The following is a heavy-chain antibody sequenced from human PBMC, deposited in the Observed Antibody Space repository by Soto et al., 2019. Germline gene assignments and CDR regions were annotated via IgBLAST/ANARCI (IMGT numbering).Heavy chain of an antibody. CDR1: GGSISSGDYY. CDR2: IYYSGST. J-gene: IGHJ5*02. V-gene: IGHV4-30-4*01. Sequence: PSGTLCLSCTVSGGSISSGDYYWRWIHQPPGKGLEWIGYIYYSGSTYYNPSLKSRVTISVDTSKNQFSLKLSSVTAADTAVYYCARVGYGGVPRFDPWGQGTLVTVSS. CDR3: ARVGYGGVPRFDP. D-gene: IGHD4-17*01.